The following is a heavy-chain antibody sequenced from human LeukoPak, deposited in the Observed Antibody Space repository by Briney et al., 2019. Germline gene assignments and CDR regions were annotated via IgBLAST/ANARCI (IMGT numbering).Heavy chain of an antibody. CDR2: INAGNSNT. J-gene: IGHJ4*02. D-gene: IGHD5-12*01. CDR3: ARDKGPPQRVDGHFDY. CDR1: GYTFTSYA. V-gene: IGHV1-3*01. Sequence: ASVKVSCMASGYTFTSYAMHWVRQAPGQRLEWMGWINAGNSNTKYSQKFQGRVTITRDTSASTAYMELSSLRSEDTAVYYCARDKGPPQRVDGHFDYWGQGTLVTVSS.